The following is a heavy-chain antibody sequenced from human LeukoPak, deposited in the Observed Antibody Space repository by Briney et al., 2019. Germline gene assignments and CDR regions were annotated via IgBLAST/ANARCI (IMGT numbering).Heavy chain of an antibody. CDR3: ARARGDYDFWSGPSKYYFDY. CDR1: GFTFSSYW. V-gene: IGHV3-7*01. Sequence: PGGSLRLSCAASGFTFSSYWMSWVRQAPGKGLEWVANIKQDGSEKYYVDSVKGRLTISRDNAKNSLYLQMNSLRAEDTAVYYCARARGDYDFWSGPSKYYFDYWGQGTLVTVSS. J-gene: IGHJ4*02. CDR2: IKQDGSEK. D-gene: IGHD3-3*01.